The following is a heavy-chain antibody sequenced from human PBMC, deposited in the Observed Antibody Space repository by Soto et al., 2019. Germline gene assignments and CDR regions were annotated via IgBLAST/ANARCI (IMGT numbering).Heavy chain of an antibody. J-gene: IGHJ6*02. D-gene: IGHD6-13*01. CDR3: ARRAAPYGMDV. V-gene: IGHV4-39*01. Sequence: QLQLQESGPGLVKPSETLSLTCTVSGGSISSSSYYWGWIRQPPGKGLEWIGSIYYSGSTYYNPSLKSRVTISVDTSKNQFSLKLSSVTAADTGVYYCARRAAPYGMDVWGQGTTVTVSS. CDR2: IYYSGST. CDR1: GGSISSSSYY.